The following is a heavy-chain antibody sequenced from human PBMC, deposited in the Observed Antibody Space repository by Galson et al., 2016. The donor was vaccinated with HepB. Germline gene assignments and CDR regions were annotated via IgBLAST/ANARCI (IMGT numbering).Heavy chain of an antibody. CDR2: ISSRSSYT. Sequence: SLRLSCAGSGFTFSDYYMSWIRQAPGKGLEWVSYISSRSSYTNYADSVKGRFTISRDNAKNSLYLQMNSLRVEDTAVYYCARDSNCSGGTCYSEGFDIWGQGTMVTVSS. CDR1: GFTFSDYY. CDR3: ARDSNCSGGTCYSEGFDI. V-gene: IGHV3-11*06. J-gene: IGHJ3*02. D-gene: IGHD2-15*01.